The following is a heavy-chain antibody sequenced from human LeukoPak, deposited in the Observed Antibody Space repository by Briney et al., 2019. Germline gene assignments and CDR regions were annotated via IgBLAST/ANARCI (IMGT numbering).Heavy chain of an antibody. Sequence: GGSLRLSCAASGFTFSSYTMQWVRQAPGKGLEWVAVVSSDGGDEYYADSVKGRFTISRDNSKSTLYLQLNSLRTDDTAVYYCARDWGYSSRWYSPHLDYWGQGPWSPSPQ. J-gene: IGHJ4*02. D-gene: IGHD6-13*01. CDR1: GFTFSSYT. CDR2: VSSDGGDE. V-gene: IGHV3-30-3*01. CDR3: ARDWGYSSRWYSPHLDY.